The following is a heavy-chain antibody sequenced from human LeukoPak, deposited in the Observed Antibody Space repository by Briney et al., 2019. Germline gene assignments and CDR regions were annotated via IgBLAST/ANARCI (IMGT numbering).Heavy chain of an antibody. J-gene: IGHJ3*02. V-gene: IGHV3-11*01. CDR2: ISSSGSTI. D-gene: IGHD3-22*01. CDR1: GFTFSDYY. CDR3: ARVGDSSGYYYRKGAFDI. Sequence: PGGSLRLSCAAYGFTFSDYYMSWIRQAPGKGLEWVSYISSSGSTIYYADSVKGRFTISRDNAKNSLYLQMNSLRAEDTAVYYCARVGDSSGYYYRKGAFDIWGQGTMVTVSS.